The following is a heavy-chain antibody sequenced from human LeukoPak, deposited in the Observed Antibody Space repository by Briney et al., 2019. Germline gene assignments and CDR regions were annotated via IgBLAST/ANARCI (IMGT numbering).Heavy chain of an antibody. CDR2: ISTYNGNT. J-gene: IGHJ4*02. CDR3: ARDSITIFGVGRPIDY. D-gene: IGHD3-3*01. Sequence: ASVKVSCKASGYTFTSYGISWVRQAPGQGLEWMGWISTYNGNTNYAQKLQGRVTMTTDTSTSTAYMELRSLRSDDTAVYYCARDSITIFGVGRPIDYWGQGTLVTVSS. V-gene: IGHV1-18*01. CDR1: GYTFTSYG.